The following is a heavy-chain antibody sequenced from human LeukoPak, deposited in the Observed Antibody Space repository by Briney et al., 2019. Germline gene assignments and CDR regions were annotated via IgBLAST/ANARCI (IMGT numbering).Heavy chain of an antibody. J-gene: IGHJ4*02. V-gene: IGHV6-1*01. D-gene: IGHD4-17*01. Sequence: SQTLSLTCAISGDSVSSNSATWNWIRQSSSRGLEWLGRTYYRSKWYNDYAVSVKSRITITPDTSKNQFSLRLNSVTPEDTAVYYCARERAVTFDYWGQGTLVTVSS. CDR3: ARERAVTFDY. CDR2: TYYRSKWYN. CDR1: GDSVSSNSAT.